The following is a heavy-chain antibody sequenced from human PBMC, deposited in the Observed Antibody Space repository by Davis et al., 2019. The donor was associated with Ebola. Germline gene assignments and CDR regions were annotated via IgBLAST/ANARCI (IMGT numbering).Heavy chain of an antibody. CDR2: IYPGDSDT. CDR1: GYSFTSYW. J-gene: IGHJ6*02. CDR3: ARAARVPAATAPYYYYYGMDV. V-gene: IGHV5-51*01. Sequence: GESLKISCKGSGYSFTSYWIGWVRQMPGKGLEWMGIIYPGDSDTRYSPSFQGQVTISADKSISTAYLQWSSLKASDTAMYYCARAARVPAATAPYYYYYGMDVWGQGTTVTVSS. D-gene: IGHD2-2*01.